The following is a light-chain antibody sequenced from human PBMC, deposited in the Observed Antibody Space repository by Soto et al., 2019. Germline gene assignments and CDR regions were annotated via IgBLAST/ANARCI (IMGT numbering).Light chain of an antibody. CDR1: QGISDD. Sequence: IQITQSPSPLSAYVRERVTITCRASQGISDDLGWYQQKPGRAPRLLIYGASSLQSGVPSRFSGSGYGTEFTLTISSLQPEDFATYYCLQDYNYPLTFGGGTKVDIK. V-gene: IGKV1-6*02. CDR3: LQDYNYPLT. J-gene: IGKJ4*01. CDR2: GAS.